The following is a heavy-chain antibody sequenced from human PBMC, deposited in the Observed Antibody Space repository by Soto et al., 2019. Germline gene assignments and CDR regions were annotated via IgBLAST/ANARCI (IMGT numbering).Heavy chain of an antibody. CDR1: GFTFSSYW. Sequence: EVQLVESGGGLVQPGGSLRLSCAASGFTFSSYWMHWVRQAPGKGLVWVSRINSDGSRTIYADSVKGRFTVSRDNAKNTPYLQMSSLRAEDTAVYYCTIFGVVVKSDGFDIWGQGTMVTVSS. J-gene: IGHJ3*02. CDR2: INSDGSRT. D-gene: IGHD3-3*01. V-gene: IGHV3-74*01. CDR3: TIFGVVVKSDGFDI.